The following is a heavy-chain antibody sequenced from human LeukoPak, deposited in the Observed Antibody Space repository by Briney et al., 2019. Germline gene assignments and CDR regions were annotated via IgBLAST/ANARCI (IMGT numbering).Heavy chain of an antibody. D-gene: IGHD3-22*01. CDR2: ISSNGGST. CDR1: GFTFSSYA. CDR3: ARARLYSSGYPFDY. Sequence: PGGSLRLSCAASGFTFSSYAMHWVRQAPGKGLEYVSAISSNGGSTYYANSVKGRFTISRDNSKNTLYLQMGSLRAEDMAVYYCARARLYSSGYPFDYWGQGTLVTVSS. J-gene: IGHJ4*02. V-gene: IGHV3-64*01.